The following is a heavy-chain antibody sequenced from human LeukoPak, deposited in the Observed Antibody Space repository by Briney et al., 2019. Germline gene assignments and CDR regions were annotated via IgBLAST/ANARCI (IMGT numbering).Heavy chain of an antibody. V-gene: IGHV1-8*03. CDR1: GGTFSSYA. CDR3: ARGKYYDFWSGYSDAFDI. D-gene: IGHD3-3*01. CDR2: MNPNSGNT. Sequence: GASVKVSCKASGGTFSSYAISWVRQAPGQGLEWMGWMNPNSGNTGYAQKFQGRVTITRNTSISTAYMELSSLRSEDTAVYYCARGKYYDFWSGYSDAFDIWGQGTMVTVSS. J-gene: IGHJ3*02.